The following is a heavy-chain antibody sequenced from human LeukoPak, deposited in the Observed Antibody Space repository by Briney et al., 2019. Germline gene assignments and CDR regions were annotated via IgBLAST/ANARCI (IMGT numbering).Heavy chain of an antibody. V-gene: IGHV1-2*02. J-gene: IGHJ4*02. CDR2: ISPNSGGT. Sequence: ASVKVSCKASGYTFTGYYMHWVRQAPGQGLEWMGWISPNSGGTNYAQKFQGRVTMTRDTSISTAYMELSRLRSDDTAVYYCARDQYSSGWPNFDYWGQGTLVTVSS. CDR1: GYTFTGYY. D-gene: IGHD6-19*01. CDR3: ARDQYSSGWPNFDY.